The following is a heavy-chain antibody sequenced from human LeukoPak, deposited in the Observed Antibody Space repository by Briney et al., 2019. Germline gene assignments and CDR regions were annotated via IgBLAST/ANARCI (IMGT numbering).Heavy chain of an antibody. D-gene: IGHD3-22*01. CDR3: AKDYDRTGYYFDY. CDR1: GFNFDDYA. Sequence: GGSLRLSCAASGFNFDDYAMHWVRQAPGKGLEWVSLISGDGDNIYYADSMKGRFTISRDNSENSLYLQMNSLGTEDTAIYYCAKDYDRTGYYFDYWGQGTLVTVSS. CDR2: ISGDGDNI. J-gene: IGHJ4*02. V-gene: IGHV3-43*02.